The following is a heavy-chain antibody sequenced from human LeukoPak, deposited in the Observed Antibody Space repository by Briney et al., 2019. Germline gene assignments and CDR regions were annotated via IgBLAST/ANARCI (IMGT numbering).Heavy chain of an antibody. CDR3: ARDYYGDYYFDY. J-gene: IGHJ4*02. CDR1: GFTFTSYS. Sequence: GGSLRLSCAASGFTFTSYSMNWVRQAPGKGLEWVSSISSSSSHVYYADSVKGRFTISRDNAKNSLYLQMNSLRAEDTAVYYCARDYYGDYYFDYWGQGTLVTVSS. V-gene: IGHV3-21*01. CDR2: ISSSSSHV. D-gene: IGHD4-17*01.